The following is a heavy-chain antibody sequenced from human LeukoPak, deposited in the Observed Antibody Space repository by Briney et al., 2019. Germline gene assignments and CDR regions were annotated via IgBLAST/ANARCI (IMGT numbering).Heavy chain of an antibody. J-gene: IGHJ4*02. D-gene: IGHD1-1*01. CDR2: IYYSGRT. Sequence: SETLSLTCTVSGGSVSRGSYYWSWIRQPPGKGLEWIGYIYYSGRTNYNPSLTSRVTISVDTSKNQFSLKLSSVTAADTAVYYCARVLNEELPFDYWGQGTLVTVSS. CDR1: GGSVSRGSYY. V-gene: IGHV4-61*01. CDR3: ARVLNEELPFDY.